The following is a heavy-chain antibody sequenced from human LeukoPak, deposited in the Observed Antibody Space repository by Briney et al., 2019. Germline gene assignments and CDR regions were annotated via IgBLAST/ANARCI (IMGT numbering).Heavy chain of an antibody. CDR2: IYHSGST. V-gene: IGHV4-59*01. CDR1: TDSTNTYY. CDR3: VRLRWELLVPYFNE. J-gene: IGHJ4*02. Sequence: SETLSLTCSLSTDSTNTYYWSWIRQSPGKGLEWIGHIYHSGSTDYNPSFKSRVTISIDMSKKEFSLKLTSVTVADTAMYYCVRLRWELLVPYFNEWGEGAFVIVSS. D-gene: IGHD6-13*01.